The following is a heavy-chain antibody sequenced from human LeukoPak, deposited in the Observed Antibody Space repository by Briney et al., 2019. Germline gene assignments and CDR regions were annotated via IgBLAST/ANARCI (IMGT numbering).Heavy chain of an antibody. CDR2: IKSKTDGGTT. CDR1: GFTFSSYA. D-gene: IGHD3-22*01. J-gene: IGHJ3*02. CDR3: TTPYYYDSSGYQEADAFDI. V-gene: IGHV3-15*01. Sequence: GGSLRLSCAASGFTFSSYAMSWVRQAPGKGLEWVGSIKSKTDGGTTDYAAPVKGRFTISRDDSKHKLYLKMNRLKTEDTSDYYCTTPYYYDSSGYQEADAFDIWGQGTMVTVSS.